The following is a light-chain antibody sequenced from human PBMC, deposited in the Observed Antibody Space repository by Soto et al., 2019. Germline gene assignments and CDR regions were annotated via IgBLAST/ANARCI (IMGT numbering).Light chain of an antibody. Sequence: EFVLTQSPGTLSLSPGERATLSCRASQTVRNNYLAWYQQKPGQAPRLLIYDASRRATGIPDRFSGSGSGTDFTLTISRLEPEDFAVYYCQQYGSSPPHTFGQGTKVDIK. V-gene: IGKV3-20*01. CDR2: DAS. CDR3: QQYGSSPPHT. J-gene: IGKJ2*01. CDR1: QTVRNNY.